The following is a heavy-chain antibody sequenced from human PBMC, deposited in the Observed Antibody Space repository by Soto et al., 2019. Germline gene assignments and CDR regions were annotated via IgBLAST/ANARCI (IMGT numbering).Heavy chain of an antibody. V-gene: IGHV3-23*01. CDR3: AKDPDSSSRPRGYNDY. CDR2: ISGSGGST. Sequence: LRLSCAASGFTFSSYAMSWVRQAPGKGLEWVSAISGSGGSTYYADSVKGRFTISRDNSKNTLYLQMNSLRAEDTAVYYCAKDPDSSSRPRGYNDYWGPGTLVTVSA. CDR1: GFTFSSYA. D-gene: IGHD6-13*01. J-gene: IGHJ4*02.